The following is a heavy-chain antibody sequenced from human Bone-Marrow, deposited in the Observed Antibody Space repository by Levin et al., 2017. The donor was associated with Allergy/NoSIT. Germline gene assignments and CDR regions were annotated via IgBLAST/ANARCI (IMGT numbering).Heavy chain of an antibody. D-gene: IGHD2-2*01. CDR1: GGSISSSY. J-gene: IGHJ3*02. CDR3: ARDRVYQAAMTLDAFDI. CDR2: IYTSGST. V-gene: IGHV4-4*07. Sequence: ASQTLSLTCTVSGGSISSSYWSWIRPPAGKGLEWIGRIYTSGSTNYNPSLKSRVTMSVDTSKNQFSLKLSSVTAADTAVYYCARDRVYQAAMTLDAFDIWGQGTMVTVSS.